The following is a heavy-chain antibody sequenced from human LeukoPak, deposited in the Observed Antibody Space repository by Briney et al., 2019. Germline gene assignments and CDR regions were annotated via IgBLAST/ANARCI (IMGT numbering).Heavy chain of an antibody. Sequence: GGSLRLSCAASGFTFSSYAMHWVRQAPGKGLEWVAVISYDGSNKYYADSVKGRFTISRDNSKNTLYLQMNSLRAEDTAVYYCARLFGGVTTFDYWGQGILVTVSS. CDR1: GFTFSSYA. CDR3: ARLFGGVTTFDY. CDR2: ISYDGSNK. J-gene: IGHJ4*02. D-gene: IGHD4-17*01. V-gene: IGHV3-30*01.